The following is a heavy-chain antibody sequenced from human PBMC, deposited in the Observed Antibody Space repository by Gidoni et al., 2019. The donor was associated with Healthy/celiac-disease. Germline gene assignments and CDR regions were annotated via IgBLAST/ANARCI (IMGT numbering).Heavy chain of an antibody. D-gene: IGHD6-13*01. CDR1: GGSFSGYY. Sequence: QVQLQQWGAGLLKPSETLSLTCAVYGGSFSGYYWSWIRQPPGTGLEWIWEIKHSGSTNYNPSLKSRVTISVDTSKNQFSLKLSSVTAADTAVYYCARGLYSSSWYRFDPWGQGTLVTVSS. CDR2: IKHSGST. V-gene: IGHV4-34*01. CDR3: ARGLYSSSWYRFDP. J-gene: IGHJ5*02.